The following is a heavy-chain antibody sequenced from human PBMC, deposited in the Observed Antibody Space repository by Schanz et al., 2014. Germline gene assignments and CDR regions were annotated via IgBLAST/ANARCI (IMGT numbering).Heavy chain of an antibody. CDR1: GFTFSDYY. CDR3: ARDRPSGYALDF. Sequence: QVQLVESGGGLVKPGGSLRLSCAASGFTFSDYYMNWIRQAPGKGLEWVALISYDGSNKHYADSVKGRFTISRDNSKKTLYVQMNSLRAEDTAVYYCARDRPSGYALDFWGQGTLVTVSS. D-gene: IGHD5-12*01. J-gene: IGHJ4*02. CDR2: ISYDGSNK. V-gene: IGHV3-30*03.